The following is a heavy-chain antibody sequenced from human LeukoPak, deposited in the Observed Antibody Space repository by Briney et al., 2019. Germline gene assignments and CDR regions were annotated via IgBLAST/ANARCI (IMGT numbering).Heavy chain of an antibody. CDR3: ARGEQQLVLPFDC. J-gene: IGHJ4*02. CDR1: GFTFSSYG. Sequence: GGSLRLSCAASGFTFSSYGMHWVRQAPGKGLEWVAVIWYDGSNKYYADSVKGRFTISRDNSKNTLYLQMNSLRAEDTAVYYCARGEQQLVLPFDCWGQGTLVTVSS. D-gene: IGHD6-13*01. V-gene: IGHV3-33*01. CDR2: IWYDGSNK.